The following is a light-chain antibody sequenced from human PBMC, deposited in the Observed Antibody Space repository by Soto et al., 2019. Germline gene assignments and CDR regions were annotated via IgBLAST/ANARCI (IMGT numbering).Light chain of an antibody. CDR3: AAWDDSLNGFWV. J-gene: IGLJ3*02. CDR2: SNN. CDR1: SSNIGSNT. V-gene: IGLV1-44*01. Sequence: QAVVTQPPSASGTPGQRVTISCSGSSSNIGSNTVNWYQQLPGTAPKLLIYSNNQRPSGVPDRFSGSKSGTSASLAISGLQSEDESDYYFAAWDDSLNGFWVFGGGTQPTVL.